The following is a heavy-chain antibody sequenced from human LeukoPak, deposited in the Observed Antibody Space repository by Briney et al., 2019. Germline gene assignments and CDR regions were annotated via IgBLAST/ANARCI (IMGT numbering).Heavy chain of an antibody. CDR3: AKDYCSGGSCYPADWFDP. CDR1: GFTFDDYA. J-gene: IGHJ5*02. V-gene: IGHV3-23*01. Sequence: SGGSLRLSCAASGFTFDDYAMHWVRQVPGKGLEWVSAISGSGGSTYYADSVKGRFTISRDNSKNTLYLQMNSLRAEDTAVYYCAKDYCSGGSCYPADWFDPWGQGTLVTVSS. CDR2: ISGSGGST. D-gene: IGHD2-15*01.